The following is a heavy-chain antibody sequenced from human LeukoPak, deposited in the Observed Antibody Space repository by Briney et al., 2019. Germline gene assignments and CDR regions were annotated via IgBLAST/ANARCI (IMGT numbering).Heavy chain of an antibody. Sequence: GGSLRLSCAASGFTFNSYAMSWVRQAPGEGLEWVSGISVSGGNTHYADSVKGRFTIPRDNSKNTLYLQMNSLRAEDTAVYHCAKGWGYCSGGTCYSYYYYGMDVWGQGTTVTVSS. CDR3: AKGWGYCSGGTCYSYYYYGMDV. J-gene: IGHJ6*02. D-gene: IGHD2-15*01. V-gene: IGHV3-23*01. CDR2: ISVSGGNT. CDR1: GFTFNSYA.